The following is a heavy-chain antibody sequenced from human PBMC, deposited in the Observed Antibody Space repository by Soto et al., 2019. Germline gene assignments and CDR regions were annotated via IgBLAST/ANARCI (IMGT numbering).Heavy chain of an antibody. V-gene: IGHV3-30*18. CDR1: GFSLSIDG. J-gene: IGHJ4*02. D-gene: IGHD6-19*01. CDR2: ISYDGSNK. CDR3: AKDMNLAGWYYFDY. Sequence: GGSLRLSCAASGFSLSIDGMHWFRQAPGKGLEWVAVISYDGSNKYYADSVRGRFTISRDNSKNTLYLQMNSLRGEDTAIYYCAKDMNLAGWYYFDYWGQGTLVTVSS.